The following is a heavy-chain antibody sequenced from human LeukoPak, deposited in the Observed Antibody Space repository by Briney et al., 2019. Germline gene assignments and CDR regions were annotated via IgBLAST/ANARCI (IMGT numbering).Heavy chain of an antibody. V-gene: IGHV3-30-3*01. CDR3: ARGHGGNYYDKWFDP. CDR1: GFTFSSYA. J-gene: IGHJ5*02. D-gene: IGHD1-26*01. CDR2: ISYDGSNK. Sequence: GGSLRLSCAASGFTFSSYAMHGVRQAPGKGLEWVAVISYDGSNKYYADSVKGRFTISRDNSKNTLYLQMNSLRAEDTAVYYCARGHGGNYYDKWFDPWGQGTLVTVSS.